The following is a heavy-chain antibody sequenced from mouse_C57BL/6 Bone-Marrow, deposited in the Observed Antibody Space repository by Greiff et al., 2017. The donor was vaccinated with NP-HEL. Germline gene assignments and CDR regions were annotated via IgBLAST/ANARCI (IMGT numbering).Heavy chain of an antibody. CDR1: GYTFTDYE. Sequence: QVQLQQSGAELVRPGASVTLSCKASGYTFTDYEMHWVKQTPVHGLEWIGAIDPETGGTAYNQKFKGKAILTADKSSSTAYMELRRLTSEDSAVYYCTRSGGYDAAYWGQGTLVTVSA. CDR2: IDPETGGT. V-gene: IGHV1-15*01. J-gene: IGHJ3*01. CDR3: TRSGGYDAAY. D-gene: IGHD2-2*01.